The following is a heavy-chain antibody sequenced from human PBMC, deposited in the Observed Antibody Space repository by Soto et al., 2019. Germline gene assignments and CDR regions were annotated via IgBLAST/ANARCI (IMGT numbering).Heavy chain of an antibody. Sequence: QVQLQESGPGLVKPSQTLSLTCTVSGGSISSGCYYWSWIRQHPGKGLEWIGYIYYSGSTYYNPSLKSRVTISVDTSKNQFYLKLSSVTAADTAVYYCARDGAGYCGGGSCPADYWGQGTLVTVSS. CDR2: IYYSGST. J-gene: IGHJ4*02. D-gene: IGHD2-15*01. CDR1: GGSISSGCYY. CDR3: ARDGAGYCGGGSCPADY. V-gene: IGHV4-31*03.